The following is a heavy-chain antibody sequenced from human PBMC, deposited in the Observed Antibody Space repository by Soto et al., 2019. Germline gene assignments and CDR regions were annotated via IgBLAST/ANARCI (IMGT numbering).Heavy chain of an antibody. V-gene: IGHV4-4*07. CDR1: GGTIIGYY. Sequence: SETLSLTCIVSGGTIIGYYWTWIRQPTGKGLEWIGRIYSSGNTKYNPSLQSRVTMSLDTSNNQFSPRLTSVTAADTAVYYCARGQRFSDWFDPWGQGTLVTASS. D-gene: IGHD3-3*01. CDR2: IYSSGNT. CDR3: ARGQRFSDWFDP. J-gene: IGHJ5*02.